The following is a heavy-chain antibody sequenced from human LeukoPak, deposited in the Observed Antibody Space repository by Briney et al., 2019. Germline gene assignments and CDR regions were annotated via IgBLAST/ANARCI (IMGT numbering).Heavy chain of an antibody. D-gene: IGHD1-1*01. CDR3: ARTTGGTYWNGAFDL. CDR1: GYTFSASG. Sequence: GASVKVSCKASGYTFSASGISWVRQAPGQGLEWMAWISPDTGNTNYAQNLRGRVTVTTDTSTSTAYMEVDSLTSNDTAVYYCARTTGGTYWNGAFDLWGQGTVVTVSS. J-gene: IGHJ3*01. CDR2: ISPDTGNT. V-gene: IGHV1-18*04.